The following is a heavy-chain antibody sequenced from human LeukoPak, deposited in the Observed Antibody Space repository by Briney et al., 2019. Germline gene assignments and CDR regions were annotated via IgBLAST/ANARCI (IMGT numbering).Heavy chain of an antibody. Sequence: GGSLRLSCAASGFSFSSYYMSWVRQAPGKGLEWVALINPDGSERYYVDSVKGRFTISRDNAKNTLYLQMNSLRAEDTAVYYCARDSGRLAAAGDYWGQGTLATVSS. V-gene: IGHV3-7*01. D-gene: IGHD6-13*01. CDR3: ARDSGRLAAAGDY. CDR2: INPDGSER. J-gene: IGHJ4*02. CDR1: GFSFSSYY.